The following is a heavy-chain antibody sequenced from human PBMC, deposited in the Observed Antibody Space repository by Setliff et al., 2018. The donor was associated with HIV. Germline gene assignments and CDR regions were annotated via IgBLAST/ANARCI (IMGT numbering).Heavy chain of an antibody. CDR3: ARGYPGIAVAGLSYYYYYYMDV. CDR1: GGSINSGNNY. D-gene: IGHD6-19*01. J-gene: IGHJ6*03. Sequence: ETLSLTCNVSGGSINSGNNYWSWIRQHPGKGLEWIGYIYYSGSSNYNPSLKSRVTISVDTSKNQFSLKLSSVTAADTAVYYCARGYPGIAVAGLSYYYYYYMDVWGKGTTVTVSS. CDR2: IYYSGSS. V-gene: IGHV4-61*01.